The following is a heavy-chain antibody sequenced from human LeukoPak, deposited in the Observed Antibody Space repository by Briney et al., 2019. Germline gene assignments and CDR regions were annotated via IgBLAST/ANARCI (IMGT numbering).Heavy chain of an antibody. CDR1: GYSFTTYW. V-gene: IGHV5-51*01. J-gene: IGHJ4*02. CDR2: IYPGDSDT. D-gene: IGHD4-23*01. Sequence: GESLKISCKGSGYSFTTYWIGWVRQMPGKGLEWMGIIYPGDSDTTYSPSFQGQVTTSADKSISTAYLQWSSLKASDSAMYYCARGNSGYYFDNWGQGTLVTVSS. CDR3: ARGNSGYYFDN.